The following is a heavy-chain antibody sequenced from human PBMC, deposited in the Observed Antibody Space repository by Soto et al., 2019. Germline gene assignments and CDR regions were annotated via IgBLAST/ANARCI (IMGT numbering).Heavy chain of an antibody. J-gene: IGHJ4*02. CDR3: ARSGNEGAVDY. Sequence: TLSLTCAISGDIVSSKSAAWNLIMESPSRGLEWLGRTYYRSKWYNEYAVSVKSRIIINPDTSKNQFSLQLNSVTPEDTAVYYCARSGNEGAVDYWGQGTLVTVSS. CDR2: TYYRSKWYN. CDR1: GDIVSSKSAA. D-gene: IGHD1-26*01. V-gene: IGHV6-1*01.